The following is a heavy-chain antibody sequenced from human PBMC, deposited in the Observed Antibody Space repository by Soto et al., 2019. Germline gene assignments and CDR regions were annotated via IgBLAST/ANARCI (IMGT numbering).Heavy chain of an antibody. CDR1: CGSISSYY. V-gene: IGHV4-59*01. D-gene: IGHD3-3*01. CDR2: IYYSGST. Sequence: PSETLSLTCTVSCGSISSYYWSWIRQPPGEGLEWIGYIYYSGSTNYNPSLKSRVTISVDTSKNQFSLKLSSVTAADTAVYYCARFEREWLFTTYYYYMDVWGKGTTVIVSS. CDR3: ARFEREWLFTTYYYYMDV. J-gene: IGHJ6*03.